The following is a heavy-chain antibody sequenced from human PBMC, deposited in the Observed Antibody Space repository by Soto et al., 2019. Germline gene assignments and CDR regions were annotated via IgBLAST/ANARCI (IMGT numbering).Heavy chain of an antibody. J-gene: IGHJ4*02. D-gene: IGHD4-17*01. Sequence: GGSLRLSCAASGFTFSDYYMSWIRQAPGKGLEWVSYISSSSGYTNYADSVKGRFTISRDNAKNSLYLQMNSLRAEDTAVYYCAKEYGRLDYWGQGTLVTVSS. CDR1: GFTFSDYY. V-gene: IGHV3-11*06. CDR2: ISSSSGYT. CDR3: AKEYGRLDY.